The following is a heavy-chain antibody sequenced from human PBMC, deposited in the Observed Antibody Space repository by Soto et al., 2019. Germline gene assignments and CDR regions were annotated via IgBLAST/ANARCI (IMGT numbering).Heavy chain of an antibody. V-gene: IGHV1-69*13. Sequence: SVKVSCKASGGSFSNFGISRVRQAPGQGLEWMGGIVPVFGRPNYAQRFRGRLTITADESTSTGYMELISLRSDDTAVYYCARGGSGYNFWGQGTQVTVSS. D-gene: IGHD5-12*01. CDR2: IVPVFGRP. CDR1: GGSFSNFG. CDR3: ARGGSGYNF. J-gene: IGHJ4*02.